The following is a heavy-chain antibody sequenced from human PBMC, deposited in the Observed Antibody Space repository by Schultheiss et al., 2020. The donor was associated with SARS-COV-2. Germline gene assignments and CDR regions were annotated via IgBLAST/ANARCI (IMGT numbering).Heavy chain of an antibody. V-gene: IGHV1-69*06. CDR3: AREAAGDYYYGMDV. Sequence: SVKVSCKASGGTFSSYAISWVRQAPGQGLEWMGGIIPIFGTANYAQKFQGRVTITADKSTSTAYMELSSLRSEDTAVYYCAREAAGDYYYGMDVWGKGTTVTVSS. D-gene: IGHD6-13*01. CDR2: IIPIFGTA. J-gene: IGHJ6*04. CDR1: GGTFSSYA.